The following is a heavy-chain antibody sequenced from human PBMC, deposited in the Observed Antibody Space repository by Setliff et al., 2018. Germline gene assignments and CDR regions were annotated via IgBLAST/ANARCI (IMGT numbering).Heavy chain of an antibody. J-gene: IGHJ5*01. D-gene: IGHD2-2*01. CDR1: GYTFIDYW. Sequence: KVSCKASGYTFIDYWISWVRQKPGGGLEWMGKVDPSDSYATYGPSFQGHVIISVDTSINTVYLQWSRLEASDSGIYYCARPIESSRWHPFDSWGQGTLVTVSS. CDR2: VDPSDSYA. V-gene: IGHV5-10-1*01. CDR3: ARPIESSRWHPFDS.